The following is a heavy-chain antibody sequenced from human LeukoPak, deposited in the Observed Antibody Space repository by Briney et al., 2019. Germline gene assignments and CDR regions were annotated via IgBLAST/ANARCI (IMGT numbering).Heavy chain of an antibody. Sequence: GGSLRLSCAASGFTFSTCAMHWVRQAPGKGLEWVSAIRSDGSNEWYVDSVEGRFTISRDNSKNTLFLQMSSLRTEDTAVYYCAKLETTVTTKPQDYWGQGTLVTVSS. CDR3: AKLETTVTTKPQDY. CDR2: IRSDGSNE. D-gene: IGHD4-17*01. CDR1: GFTFSTCA. J-gene: IGHJ4*02. V-gene: IGHV3-30*02.